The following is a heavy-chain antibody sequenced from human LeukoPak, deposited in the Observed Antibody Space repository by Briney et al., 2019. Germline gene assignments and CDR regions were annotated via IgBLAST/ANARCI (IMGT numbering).Heavy chain of an antibody. D-gene: IGHD3/OR15-3a*01. J-gene: IGHJ5*02. CDR1: GFTFSSYW. CDR2: IKEDGSDK. V-gene: IGHV3-7*01. CDR3: ARDPETERGRDGLDR. Sequence: GGSLRLSCAASGFTFSSYWMSWVRQAPGKGLEWMANIKEDGSDKYYMDSVKGRFTISRDNAKNSLYLQMNSLRAGDTAVYFRARDPETERGRDGLDRWGQGTLVTVSS.